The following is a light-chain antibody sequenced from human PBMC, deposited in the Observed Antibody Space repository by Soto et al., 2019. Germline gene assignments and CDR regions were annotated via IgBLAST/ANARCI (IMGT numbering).Light chain of an antibody. Sequence: DSVTITCRASQNVTTSMAWYQHKPGRAPKLLIFDVSNLESGVPSRFSGGGSGTDFTLTISSLHSDDFATYYCQQYDYSRTFGRGTKVDI. V-gene: IGKV1-5*01. CDR3: QQYDYSRT. CDR2: DVS. CDR1: QNVTTS. J-gene: IGKJ1*01.